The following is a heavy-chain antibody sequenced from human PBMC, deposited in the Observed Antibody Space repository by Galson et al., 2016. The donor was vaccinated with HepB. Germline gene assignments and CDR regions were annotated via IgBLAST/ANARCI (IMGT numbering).Heavy chain of an antibody. CDR3: ARGMSHDYGVSADY. V-gene: IGHV3-23*01. CDR2: VSGGGGST. D-gene: IGHD4-17*01. CDR1: GFTFSSYA. J-gene: IGHJ4*02. Sequence: SLRLSCAASGFTFSSYAMSWVRQAPGKGLEWVSAVSGGGGSTFYADSVKGRFTISRDNSKNTVYLQMNSLRAEDTAVYYCARGMSHDYGVSADYWGQGTLATVSS.